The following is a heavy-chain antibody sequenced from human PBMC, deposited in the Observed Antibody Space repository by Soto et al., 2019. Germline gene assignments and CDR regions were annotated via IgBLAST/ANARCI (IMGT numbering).Heavy chain of an antibody. CDR1: GFTFNTYW. J-gene: IGHJ4*02. CDR3: ASGGVAGAGTYYNDF. D-gene: IGHD3-10*01. V-gene: IGHV3-74*01. CDR2: INNDASST. Sequence: EVQLVESGGGLVQPGGSLRLSCAASGFTFNTYWMHWVRQAPGKGLVWVSRINNDASSTSYADSVKGRLTVSRDNAKNTLYLHLYNLRAEDTAVYYRASGGVAGAGTYYNDFWGRGTLVTVSS.